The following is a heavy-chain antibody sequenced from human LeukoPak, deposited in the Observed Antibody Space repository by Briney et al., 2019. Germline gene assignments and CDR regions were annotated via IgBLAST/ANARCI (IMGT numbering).Heavy chain of an antibody. J-gene: IGHJ6*02. CDR1: GSSISSYY. V-gene: IGHV4-59*08. Sequence: SETLSLTCTVSGSSISSYYWSWIRQPPGKGLEWIGYIYYSGSTNYNPSLKSRVTISVDTSKNQFSLKLSSVTAADTAVYYCARHNKYSLYGMDVWGQGTTVTVSS. CDR3: ARHNKYSLYGMDV. D-gene: IGHD5-18*01. CDR2: IYYSGST.